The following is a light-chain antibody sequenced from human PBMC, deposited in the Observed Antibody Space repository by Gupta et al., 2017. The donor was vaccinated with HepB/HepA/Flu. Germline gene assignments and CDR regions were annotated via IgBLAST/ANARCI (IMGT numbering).Light chain of an antibody. V-gene: IGKV3-11*01. J-gene: IGKJ5*01. CDR2: DAS. CDR1: QSVSSY. CDR3: QQHSNWPPIT. Sequence: EIVLTQSPATLSLSPGERATLSCRASQSVSSYLAWYQQKPGQAPRLLIYDASNRATGIPARFSGRGSWTDFSLPIISLEPEDFAVYYCQQHSNWPPITFGQGTRLEIK.